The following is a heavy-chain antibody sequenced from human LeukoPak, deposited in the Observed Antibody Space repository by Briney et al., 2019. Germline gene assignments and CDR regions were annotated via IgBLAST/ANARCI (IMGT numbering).Heavy chain of an antibody. D-gene: IGHD3-16*01. CDR2: ISPYNGDT. CDR3: AELRGGIYSSRDAFDI. Sequence: ASVKVSRKASGYTFSSNGISWVRQGPGQGLEWMAWISPYNGDTKYAPEFQGRVTVTTDTSTSTAYMELRSLRSDDTALYYCAELRGGIYSSRDAFDIWGQGTMVTVSS. V-gene: IGHV1-18*04. CDR1: GYTFSSNG. J-gene: IGHJ3*02.